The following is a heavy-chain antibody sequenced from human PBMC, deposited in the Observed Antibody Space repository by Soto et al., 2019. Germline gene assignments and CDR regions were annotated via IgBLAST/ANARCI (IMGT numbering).Heavy chain of an antibody. D-gene: IGHD3-9*01. CDR1: GFTFSSYG. CDR2: ISYDGSNK. J-gene: IGHJ6*02. Sequence: GGSLRLSCAASGFTFSSYGMHWVRQAPGKGLEWVAVISYDGSNKYYADSVKGRFTISRDNSKNTLYLQMNSLRAEDTAVYYCAKDPLLTGYYPTSSYYYYGMDVWGQGTTVTVS. V-gene: IGHV3-30*18. CDR3: AKDPLLTGYYPTSSYYYYGMDV.